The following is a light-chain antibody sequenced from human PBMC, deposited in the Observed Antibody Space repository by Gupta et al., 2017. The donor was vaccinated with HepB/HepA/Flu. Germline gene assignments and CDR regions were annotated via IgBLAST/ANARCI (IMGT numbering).Light chain of an antibody. V-gene: IGLV3-10*01. J-gene: IGLJ2*01. CDR1: ALPKKY. Sequence: SYELTQPPSVSVSPGQPARITCSGDALPKKYAYWYQQKSGQAPVLVIYEDSKRPSRIPERFSGSSSGTMATLTISGAQVEDEADYYGYSTDSSGNHSWVFGGGTKLTVL. CDR2: EDS. CDR3: YSTDSSGNHSWV.